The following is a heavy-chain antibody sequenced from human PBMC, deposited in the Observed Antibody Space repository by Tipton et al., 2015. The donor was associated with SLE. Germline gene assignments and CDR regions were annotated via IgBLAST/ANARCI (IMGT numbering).Heavy chain of an antibody. V-gene: IGHV4-61*01. J-gene: IGHJ6*03. CDR3: VRFHAYSINHVSTYFDYYMDL. D-gene: IGHD2-8*01. CDR1: GGSVSSGSYY. Sequence: TLSLTCTVSGGSVSSGSYYWSWIRQPPGKGLEWIGYIYTSGSTNYNPSLKSRVTISVDTSKNQFSLKLSSVTAADTAVYYCVRFHAYSINHVSTYFDYYMDLWGKGTTVTVS. CDR2: IYTSGST.